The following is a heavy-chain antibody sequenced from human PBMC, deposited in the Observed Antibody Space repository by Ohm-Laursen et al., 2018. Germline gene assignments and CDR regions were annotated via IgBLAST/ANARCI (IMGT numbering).Heavy chain of an antibody. CDR1: GGSISPHY. CDR3: VRDRRDGFNYVEY. Sequence: SETLSLTCPVSGGSISPHYWSWIRQSPEKGLEWIGYISYSGTSEHNPSLKGRVTMSVDTSRNQFSLSLNSVTAADTAIYYCVRDRRDGFNYVEYWGQGTLVTVSS. V-gene: IGHV4-59*11. J-gene: IGHJ4*02. D-gene: IGHD5-24*01. CDR2: ISYSGTS.